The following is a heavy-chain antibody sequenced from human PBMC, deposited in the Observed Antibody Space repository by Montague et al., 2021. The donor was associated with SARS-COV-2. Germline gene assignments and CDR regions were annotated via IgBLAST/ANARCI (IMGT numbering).Heavy chain of an antibody. CDR1: GGSFSGYY. J-gene: IGHJ5*02. CDR3: ARASSSWSGLDP. Sequence: SETLSLTCAVYGGSFSGYYWTWVRQPPGKGLEWIGEINHSGNTNYKPSLESRITMSVDTSKGLVSLNLTSVTAADTAVYYCARASSSWSGLDPWGQGTLVTVSS. CDR2: INHSGNT. D-gene: IGHD3-3*01. V-gene: IGHV4-34*01.